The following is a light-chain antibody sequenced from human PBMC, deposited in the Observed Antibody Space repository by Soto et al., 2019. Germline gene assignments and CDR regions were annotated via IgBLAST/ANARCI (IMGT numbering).Light chain of an antibody. Sequence: DIQMTQSPSSLSASVGDRVTITCRASQSISSYLNWYQQKPGKAPKLLIYAASSLQSGVPSRFIGSGSETDFTLTISSLQPEDFGTYYRQESYRTLLTFGGGTKVEIK. J-gene: IGKJ4*01. CDR3: QESYRTLLT. CDR1: QSISSY. CDR2: AAS. V-gene: IGKV1-39*01.